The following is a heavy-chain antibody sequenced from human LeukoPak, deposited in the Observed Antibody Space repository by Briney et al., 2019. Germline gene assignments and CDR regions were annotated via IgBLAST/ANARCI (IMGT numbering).Heavy chain of an antibody. J-gene: IGHJ4*02. CDR2: ISSSSSYI. D-gene: IGHD3-9*01. Sequence: GGSLRLSCAASGFTFSSYSMNWVRQAPGKGLKWVSSISSSSSYIYYADSVKGRFTISRDNAKNSLYLQMNSLRAEDTAVYYCARAGYSSGYDILTGYYGGLNFDYWGQGTLVTVSS. CDR3: ARAGYSSGYDILTGYYGGLNFDY. CDR1: GFTFSSYS. V-gene: IGHV3-21*01.